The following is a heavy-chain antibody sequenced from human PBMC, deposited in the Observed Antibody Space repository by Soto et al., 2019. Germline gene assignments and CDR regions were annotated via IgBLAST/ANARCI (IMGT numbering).Heavy chain of an antibody. Sequence: VHLVESGGGLVQPGGSLRLSCAASGFNFSNHWMHWVRQRPGEGLVWVSRITSDGKSKAYAESVKGRFAISRDNAKNTLYLLMNGLTAEDTAVYYCARESGDWPLNWFDPWGQGTLVTVSS. CDR3: ARESGDWPLNWFDP. CDR1: GFNFSNHW. D-gene: IGHD2-21*02. V-gene: IGHV3-74*01. CDR2: ITSDGKSK. J-gene: IGHJ5*02.